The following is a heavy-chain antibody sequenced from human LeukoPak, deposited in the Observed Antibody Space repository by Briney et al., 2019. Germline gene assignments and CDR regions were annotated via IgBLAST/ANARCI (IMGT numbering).Heavy chain of an antibody. CDR3: AKDSGSSSGYESWFDP. J-gene: IGHJ5*02. CDR2: IKQDGSEK. Sequence: GGSLRLSCPASGFNFNNYWMTWVRQAPGKGLEWVANIKQDGSEKYYLDSVKGRFTISRDNAKNSLYLQMNSLRVEDTALYYCAKDSGSSSGYESWFDPWGQGTLVTVSS. V-gene: IGHV3-7*03. D-gene: IGHD5-12*01. CDR1: GFNFNNYW.